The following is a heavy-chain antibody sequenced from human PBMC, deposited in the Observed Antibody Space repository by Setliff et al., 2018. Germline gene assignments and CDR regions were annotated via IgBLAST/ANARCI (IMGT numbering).Heavy chain of an antibody. J-gene: IGHJ4*02. CDR3: ARGGQLAPFDY. CDR2: ITTYNGDT. CDR1: GYTFTNYG. Sequence: ASVKVSCKASGYTFTNYGISWVRQAPGQGLAWMGWITTYNGDTNYAQKLQGRVTMTTDTSTSTAYMELRSLRSDDTAVYYCARGGQLAPFDYWGQGTLGTVSS. V-gene: IGHV1-18*01.